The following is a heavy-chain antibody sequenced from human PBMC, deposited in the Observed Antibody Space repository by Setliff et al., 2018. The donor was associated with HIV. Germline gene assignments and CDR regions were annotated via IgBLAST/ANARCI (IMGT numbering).Heavy chain of an antibody. CDR2: IYYSGST. V-gene: IGHV4-59*12. CDR3: ARGAAYYYDSSGWGDAFDI. CDR1: GGSISRYY. Sequence: PSETLSLTCTVSGGSISRYYWSWIRQPPGKGLEWIGYIYYSGSTYYNPSLKSRVTISVDTSKNQFSLKLSSVTAADTAVYYCARGAAYYYDSSGWGDAFDIWGQGTMVTVS. J-gene: IGHJ3*02. D-gene: IGHD3-22*01.